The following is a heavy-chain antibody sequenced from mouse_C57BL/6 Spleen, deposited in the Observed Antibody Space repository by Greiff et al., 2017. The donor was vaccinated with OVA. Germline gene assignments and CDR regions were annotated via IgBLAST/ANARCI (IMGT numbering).Heavy chain of an antibody. CDR1: GYTFTSYW. Sequence: QVQLQQPGAELVRPGSSVKLSCKASGYTFTSYWMHWVKQRPIQGLEWIGNIDPSDSETHYNQKFKDKATLTVDKSSSTAYMQLSSLTSEDSAVYYCARRGYDGYHFDYWGQGTTLTVSS. D-gene: IGHD2-3*01. CDR3: ARRGYDGYHFDY. CDR2: IDPSDSET. V-gene: IGHV1-52*01. J-gene: IGHJ2*01.